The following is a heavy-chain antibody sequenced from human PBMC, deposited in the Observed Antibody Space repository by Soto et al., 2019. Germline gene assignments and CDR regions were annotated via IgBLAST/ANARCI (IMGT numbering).Heavy chain of an antibody. J-gene: IGHJ6*02. V-gene: IGHV4-61*01. CDR2: IYYSGST. Sequence: SETLSLTCTVSGGSVSSGSYYWSWIRQPPGKGLEWIGYIYYSGSTNYNPSLKSRVTISVDTSKNQFSLKLSSVTAADTAVYYCAREKGRPRFNVYYYYGMDVWGQGTTVTVSS. D-gene: IGHD1-1*01. CDR3: AREKGRPRFNVYYYYGMDV. CDR1: GGSVSSGSYY.